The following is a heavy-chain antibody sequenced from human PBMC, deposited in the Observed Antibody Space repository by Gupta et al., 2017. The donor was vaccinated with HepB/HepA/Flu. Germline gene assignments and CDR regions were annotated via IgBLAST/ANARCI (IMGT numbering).Heavy chain of an antibody. CDR1: GFTFSSYW. J-gene: IGHJ3*02. D-gene: IGHD6-19*01. CDR2: IKQDGSEK. CDR3: VQAVTQRGGAFGI. V-gene: IGHV3-7*01. Sequence: EVQLVESGGGLVQPGGSLRLSCAASGFTFSSYWMSWVRQAPGKGLEWVANIKQDGSEKYFVDSVKGRFTISRDNAKNSLYLQMNSLRAEDTAVYYCVQAVTQRGGAFGIWGQGTMVTVSS.